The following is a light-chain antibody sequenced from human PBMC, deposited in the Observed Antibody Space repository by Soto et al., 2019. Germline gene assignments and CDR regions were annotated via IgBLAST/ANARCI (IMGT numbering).Light chain of an antibody. Sequence: DIQMTQSPSTLSASVGDRATITCRPSESISTWLAWYQQKPGKAPQLLFYDASKLQTGVPSRFSGRGSGTKFTLTISSLQPDDFATYFCQHYNHSPFTFGQGTKLESK. CDR3: QHYNHSPFT. CDR1: ESISTW. J-gene: IGKJ2*01. CDR2: DAS. V-gene: IGKV1-5*01.